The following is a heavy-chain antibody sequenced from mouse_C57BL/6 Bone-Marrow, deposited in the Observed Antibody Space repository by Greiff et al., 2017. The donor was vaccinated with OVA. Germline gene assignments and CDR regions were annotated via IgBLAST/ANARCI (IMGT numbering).Heavy chain of an antibody. D-gene: IGHD2-4*01. J-gene: IGHJ2*01. Sequence: VQLQQSGAELARPGASVKLSCKASGYTFTSYGISWVKQRTGQGLEWIGEIYPRSGNTYYNEKFKGKATLTADKSGSTAYMELRSLTSEDSAGYFCIQGGYDYDGGYFDYWAKAPLSQSPQ. CDR2: IYPRSGNT. CDR3: IQGGYDYDGGYFDY. V-gene: IGHV1-81*01. CDR1: GYTFTSYG.